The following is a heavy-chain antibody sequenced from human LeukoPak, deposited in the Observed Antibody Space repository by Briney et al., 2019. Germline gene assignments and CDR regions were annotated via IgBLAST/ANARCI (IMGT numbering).Heavy chain of an antibody. CDR2: ITTDSDYL. CDR3: SKNPKNREGFCSGGTRPPPDY. Sequence: TGGSLRLSCVASGFDFRSHTMNWVRQAPGKGLEWLSSITTDSDYLYYAVALKDRFTVSRNDGKSTPYLHMKRLTAQDTAGHYCSKNPKNREGFCSGGTRPPPDYWGPGTLVVVSS. CDR1: GFDFRSHT. V-gene: IGHV3-21*04. J-gene: IGHJ4*02. D-gene: IGHD2-8*02.